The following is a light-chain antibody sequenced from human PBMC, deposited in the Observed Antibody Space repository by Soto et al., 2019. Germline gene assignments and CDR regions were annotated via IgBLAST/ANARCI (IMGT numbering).Light chain of an antibody. Sequence: QSVLTQPPSVSGAPGQRVTISCTGSSSDIGTGYDVHWYQQLPGSAPKLLIYGDKNRPSGVPDRFSASKSGTSASLAITGLQAEDEADYFCQSFDTNLSGNVFGTGTKVTVL. CDR1: SSDIGTGYD. CDR2: GDK. CDR3: QSFDTNLSGNV. J-gene: IGLJ1*01. V-gene: IGLV1-40*01.